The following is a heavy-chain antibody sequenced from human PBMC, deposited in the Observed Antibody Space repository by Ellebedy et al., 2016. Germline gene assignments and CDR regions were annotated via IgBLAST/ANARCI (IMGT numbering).Heavy chain of an antibody. V-gene: IGHV1-3*01. CDR2: INAGNGNT. CDR1: GYTFTSYA. D-gene: IGHD6-19*01. Sequence: ASVKVSCKASGYTFTSYAMHWVRQAPGQRLEWMGWINAGNGNTKYSQKFQGRVTITRDTSASTAYMELSSLRSEDTAVYYCAREFQWLSEYYYYGMDVWGQGTTVTVSS. CDR3: AREFQWLSEYYYYGMDV. J-gene: IGHJ6*02.